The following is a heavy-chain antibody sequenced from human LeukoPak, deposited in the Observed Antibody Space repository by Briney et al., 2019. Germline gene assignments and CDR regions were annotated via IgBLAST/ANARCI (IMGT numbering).Heavy chain of an antibody. J-gene: IGHJ4*02. CDR2: ISGSGDNT. CDR1: GFIVSSNY. CDR3: AKDGYSSIPGFHFEY. D-gene: IGHD6-13*01. Sequence: GGSLRLSCAVSGFIVSSNYMSWVRQPPGKGLEWVSGISGSGDNTYYADSVKGRFTISRDNSKKTLYLHLNSLRVEDAAVYYCAKDGYSSIPGFHFEYWGQGTPVTVSS. V-gene: IGHV3-23*01.